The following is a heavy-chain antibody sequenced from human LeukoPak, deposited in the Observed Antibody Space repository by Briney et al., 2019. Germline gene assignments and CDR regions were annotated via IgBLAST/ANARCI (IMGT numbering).Heavy chain of an antibody. CDR1: GFTFSVYE. Sequence: GGSLRLSCTASGFTFSVYEMNWVRQAPGKGLEWVSFISSAGSHTYYADSVKGRFTISRDNAKNALYLQMNSLRAEDTAVYYCARDVSYAFDYWGQGTLVTVSS. CDR2: ISSAGSHT. J-gene: IGHJ4*02. D-gene: IGHD2-2*01. CDR3: ARDVSYAFDY. V-gene: IGHV3-48*03.